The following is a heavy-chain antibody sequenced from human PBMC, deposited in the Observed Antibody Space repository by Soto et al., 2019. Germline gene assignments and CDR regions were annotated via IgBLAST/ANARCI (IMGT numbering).Heavy chain of an antibody. D-gene: IGHD7-27*01. Sequence: QVQLVQSGAEVKKPGASVKISCKASGYTFTSDDFNWVRQATGQGREWMGWMNPNNGNTGYAQKSTGRVTMTRDTSISKAYAELRGLTAEDTAVYCRAKGTRNWGFDYWGQGTLVTVSS. CDR3: AKGTRNWGFDY. CDR1: GYTFTSDD. J-gene: IGHJ4*02. CDR2: MNPNNGNT. V-gene: IGHV1-8*01.